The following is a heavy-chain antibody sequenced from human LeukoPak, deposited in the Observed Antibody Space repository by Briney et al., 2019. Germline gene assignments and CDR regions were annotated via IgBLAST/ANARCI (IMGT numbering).Heavy chain of an antibody. Sequence: SETLSLTCTVSGDSIFSYYWNWIRQPPGKGLEWIGYIYSNGITSYNPSLRSRGTISIATSKNQFSLRLRSVTAADTAVYYCARGNYDSSGYYQNQFDYWGQGTLVTVSS. V-gene: IGHV4-59*01. J-gene: IGHJ4*02. D-gene: IGHD3-22*01. CDR2: IYSNGIT. CDR3: ARGNYDSSGYYQNQFDY. CDR1: GDSIFSYY.